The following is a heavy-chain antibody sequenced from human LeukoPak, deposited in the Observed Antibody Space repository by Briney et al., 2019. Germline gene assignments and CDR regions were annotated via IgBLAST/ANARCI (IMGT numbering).Heavy chain of an antibody. V-gene: IGHV3-66*01. CDR3: ARGYSSDN. J-gene: IGHJ4*02. D-gene: IGHD2-21*01. CDR2: IYSGGST. Sequence: GGSLRLSCTASGFTFGDYAMSWVRQAPGKGLEWVSVIYSGGSTYYADSVKGRFTISRDNSKNTLNLQMNSLRAEDAAVYYCARGYSSDNWGQGTLVTVSS. CDR1: GFTFGDYA.